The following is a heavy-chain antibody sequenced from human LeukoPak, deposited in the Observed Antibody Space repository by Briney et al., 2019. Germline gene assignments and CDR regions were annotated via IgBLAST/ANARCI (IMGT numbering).Heavy chain of an antibody. J-gene: IGHJ4*02. D-gene: IGHD3-3*01. CDR3: GSRRTAMFGVIKGPIDY. CDR1: GGSFSDYY. V-gene: IGHV4-34*01. Sequence: KASETLSLTGAVDGGSFSDYYWTWIRQPPGKGLEWIGEINHSGSPNNNPSLKSRVSISFDTSKNQFSLKLTSVTAADTAVYYCGSRRTAMFGVIKGPIDYWGQGTLVTVSS. CDR2: INHSGSP.